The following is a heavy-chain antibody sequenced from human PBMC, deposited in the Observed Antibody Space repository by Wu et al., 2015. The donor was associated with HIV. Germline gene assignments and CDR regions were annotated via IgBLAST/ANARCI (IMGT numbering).Heavy chain of an antibody. CDR2: INPNSGGT. V-gene: IGHV1-2*02. D-gene: IGHD6-13*01. CDR1: GYTFTGYY. J-gene: IGHJ3*02. Sequence: QVQLVQSGAEVKKPGASVKVSCKASGYTFTGYYMHWVRQAPGQGLEWMGWINPNSGGTNYAQKFQGRVTMTRDTSISTAYMELSRLRSDDTAVYYCAREGVHAAAGTNDAFDIWGQGTMVTVSS. CDR3: AREGVHAAAGTNDAFDI.